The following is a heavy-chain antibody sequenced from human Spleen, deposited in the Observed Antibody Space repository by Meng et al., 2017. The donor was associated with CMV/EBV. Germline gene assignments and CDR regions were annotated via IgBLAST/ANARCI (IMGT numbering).Heavy chain of an antibody. CDR2: INAGNGNT. V-gene: IGHV1-3*01. CDR1: GYTFTSYA. J-gene: IGHJ2*01. CDR3: ARSWDYWYFDR. Sequence: CKASGYTFTSYAMHWVRQAPGKRLEWMGWINAGNGNTRYSQKFQGRVTITRDTSASTVYMELSSLTSEDTAVYYCARSWDYWYFDRWGRGTLVTVSS. D-gene: IGHD1-26*01.